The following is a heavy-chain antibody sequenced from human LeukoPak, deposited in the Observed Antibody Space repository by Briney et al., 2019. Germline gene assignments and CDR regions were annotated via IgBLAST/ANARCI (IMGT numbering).Heavy chain of an antibody. CDR3: AKDFYVMITFGGVTLNPPDAFDI. CDR1: GFSLSSYA. D-gene: IGHD3-16*01. CDR2: ISSTDAGT. J-gene: IGHJ3*02. Sequence: GGSLRLSCAASGFSLSSYAMSWVRQAPGKGLEWVSAISSTDAGTYHADSVRGRFTISRDSSKNTLYLQMNSLRAEDTAVYYCAKDFYVMITFGGVTLNPPDAFDIWGQGTMVTVSS. V-gene: IGHV3-23*01.